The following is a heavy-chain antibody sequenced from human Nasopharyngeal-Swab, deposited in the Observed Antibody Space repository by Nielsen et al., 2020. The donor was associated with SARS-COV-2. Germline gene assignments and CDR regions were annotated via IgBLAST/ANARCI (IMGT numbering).Heavy chain of an antibody. Sequence: VRQAPGKGLEWVSVIYSGGSTYYADSVKGRFTISRDNSKNTLYLQMNSLRAEDTAAYYCARGPPEYLWGQGTLVTVSS. J-gene: IGHJ4*02. CDR3: ARGPPEYL. D-gene: IGHD1-14*01. V-gene: IGHV3-53*01. CDR2: IYSGGST.